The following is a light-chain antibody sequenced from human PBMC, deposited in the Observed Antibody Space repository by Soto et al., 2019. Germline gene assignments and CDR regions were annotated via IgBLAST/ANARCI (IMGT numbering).Light chain of an antibody. CDR1: SNDVGAYNY. V-gene: IGLV2-14*03. J-gene: IGLJ1*01. CDR2: DVS. CDR3: TSYTSSRTSV. Sequence: QSALTQPASVSGSPGQSITVSCTGTSNDVGAYNYVSWYQQHPGTAPKLMIYDVSNRPSGVSNRFSGSKSGNTASLTISGLQAEDEADYYCTSYTSSRTSVFGTGTKLTVL.